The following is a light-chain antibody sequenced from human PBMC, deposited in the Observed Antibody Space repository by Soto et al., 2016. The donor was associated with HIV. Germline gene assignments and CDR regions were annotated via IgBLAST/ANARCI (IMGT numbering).Light chain of an antibody. V-gene: IGKV1-17*01. Sequence: DIQMTQSPPSLSASVGDRVSITCRSSQGIGNELGWYQQKPGRAPKRLIYLISTLQSGVPSRCSGSGSGTEFTLTISSLQPEDVATYYCLQHNRNPRTFGQGTKVEI. J-gene: IGKJ1*01. CDR1: QGIGNE. CDR2: LIS. CDR3: LQHNRNPRT.